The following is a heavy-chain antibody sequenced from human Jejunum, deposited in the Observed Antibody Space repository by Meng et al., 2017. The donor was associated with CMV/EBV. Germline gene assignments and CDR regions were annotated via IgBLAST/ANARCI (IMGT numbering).Heavy chain of an antibody. CDR3: TRANRDSKYYAVDV. Sequence: EFTFNTSWMGWVRQAPGKGLEWVANIRQDGSEKYYVDSVKGRFTISRDNARNSLYLQMNSLRAEDTALYYCTRANRDSKYYAVDVWGQGTKVTVSS. D-gene: IGHD3-22*01. CDR1: EFTFNTSW. J-gene: IGHJ6*02. CDR2: IRQDGSEK. V-gene: IGHV3-7*01.